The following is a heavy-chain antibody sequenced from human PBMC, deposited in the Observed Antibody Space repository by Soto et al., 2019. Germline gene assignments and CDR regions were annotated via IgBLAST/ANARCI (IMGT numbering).Heavy chain of an antibody. CDR1: GFTFSSHW. CDR3: ARVTDYYESSGYFDY. D-gene: IGHD3-22*01. V-gene: IGHV3-7*01. J-gene: IGHJ4*02. Sequence: EVQLVESGGGLVQPGGALRPSCAASGFTFSSHWMSWVRQAPGKGLEWVANIKQDGSEKYYVDSVKGRFTISRDNAKNSLNLQMNSLRAEDTAVYYCARVTDYYESSGYFDYWGQGTLVTVSS. CDR2: IKQDGSEK.